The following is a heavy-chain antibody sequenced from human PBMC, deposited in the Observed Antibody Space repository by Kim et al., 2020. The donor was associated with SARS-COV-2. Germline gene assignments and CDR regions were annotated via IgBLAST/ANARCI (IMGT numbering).Heavy chain of an antibody. CDR2: T. V-gene: IGHV5-51*01. D-gene: IGHD6-19*01. CDR3: ARPGWYKGWIDY. Sequence: TKYSPSFQGQVTISADKSISTAYLQWSSLKASDTAMYYCARPGWYKGWIDYWGQGTLVTVSS. J-gene: IGHJ4*02.